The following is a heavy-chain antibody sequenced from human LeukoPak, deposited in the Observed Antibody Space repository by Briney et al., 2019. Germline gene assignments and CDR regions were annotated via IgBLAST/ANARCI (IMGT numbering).Heavy chain of an antibody. Sequence: SETLSLTRTVSGGSISRRRYYLGWIRQPPGKGLEWIGNIYYRGSTYYNPSLKSRVTISVDTSKNQFSLKLSSVTAADTAVYYCARGLPWYFDYWGQGTLVTVSS. CDR1: GGSISRRRYY. CDR2: IYYRGST. V-gene: IGHV4-39*01. CDR3: ARGLPWYFDY. J-gene: IGHJ4*02.